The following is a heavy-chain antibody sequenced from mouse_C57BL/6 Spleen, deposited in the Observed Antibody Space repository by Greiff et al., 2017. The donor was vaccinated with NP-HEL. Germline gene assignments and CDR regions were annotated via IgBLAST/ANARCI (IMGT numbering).Heavy chain of an antibody. D-gene: IGHD1-1*01. CDR3: ARDYGSSSWFAY. J-gene: IGHJ3*01. CDR1: GYAFSSYW. Sequence: VQLQQSGAELVKPGASVKISCKASGYAFSSYWMNWVKQRPGKGLEWIGQIYPGDGDTNYNGKFKGKATLTADKSSSTAYMQLSSLTSEASAVYFCARDYGSSSWFAYWGQGTLVTVSA. CDR2: IYPGDGDT. V-gene: IGHV1-80*01.